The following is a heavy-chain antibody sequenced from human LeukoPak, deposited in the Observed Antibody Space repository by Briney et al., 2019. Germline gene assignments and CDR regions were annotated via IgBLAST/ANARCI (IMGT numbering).Heavy chain of an antibody. CDR2: IHTSGTT. Sequence: PSETLSLTCTVSGDSMRSFYWSFIRQPAGKGLERIGRIHTSGTTWYNASLKSRVAMSVDTSKHQFSLRLTSVTAADTAVYYCARGDLYDGGGRNWFDPWGQGTLVTVSS. V-gene: IGHV4-4*07. J-gene: IGHJ5*02. CDR3: ARGDLYDGGGRNWFDP. CDR1: GDSMRSFY. D-gene: IGHD3-16*01.